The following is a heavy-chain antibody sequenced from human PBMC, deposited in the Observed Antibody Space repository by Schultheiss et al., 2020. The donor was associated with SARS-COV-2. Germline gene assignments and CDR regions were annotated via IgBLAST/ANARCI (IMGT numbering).Heavy chain of an antibody. Sequence: SQTLSLTCTVSGGSISSGDYYWSWIRQHPGKGLEWIGYIYYSGSTYYNPSLKSRVTISVDTSKNQFSLKLSSVTAADTAVYYCARATTVTVSFDYWGQGTLVTVSS. CDR1: GGSISSGDYY. D-gene: IGHD4-17*01. CDR3: ARATTVTVSFDY. V-gene: IGHV4-31*03. J-gene: IGHJ4*02. CDR2: IYYSGST.